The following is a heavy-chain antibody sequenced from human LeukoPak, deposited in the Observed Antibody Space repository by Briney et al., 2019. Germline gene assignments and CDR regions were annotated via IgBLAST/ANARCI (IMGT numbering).Heavy chain of an antibody. D-gene: IGHD4-11*01. CDR1: GGSFSGYY. V-gene: IGHV4-59*01. CDR3: ARDNSNYGAFDY. Sequence: SETLSLTCAVYGGSFSGYYWSWIRQPPGKGLEWIGYIYYSGSTNYNPSLKSRVTISVDTSKNQFSLKLSSVTAADTAVYYCARDNSNYGAFDYWGQGTLVTVSS. CDR2: IYYSGST. J-gene: IGHJ4*02.